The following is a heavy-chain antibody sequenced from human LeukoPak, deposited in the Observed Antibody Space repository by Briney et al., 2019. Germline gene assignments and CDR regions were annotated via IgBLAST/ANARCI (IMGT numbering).Heavy chain of an antibody. Sequence: ASVKVSCKASGYTFTSYYMHWVRQAPGQGLEWMGIINPSGGSTSYAQKFQGRVTMTRDTSTSTVYMELSSLRSEDTAVYYCARESMLVATIRGIDYWGQGTLVTVSS. CDR2: INPSGGST. CDR1: GYTFTSYY. D-gene: IGHD5-12*01. CDR3: ARESMLVATIRGIDY. V-gene: IGHV1-46*01. J-gene: IGHJ4*02.